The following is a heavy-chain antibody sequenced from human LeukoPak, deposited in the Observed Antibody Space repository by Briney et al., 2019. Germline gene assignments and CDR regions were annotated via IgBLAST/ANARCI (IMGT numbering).Heavy chain of an antibody. CDR3: ATKIVGATAGDY. CDR1: GFTFSSSW. Sequence: GESLRLSCVASGFTFSSSWMTWVRQAPGMGLERVANIKADGTGKYYVDSVRGRFSISRDNAKNSLYLELNSLRAEDTGVYCCATKIVGATAGDYWGQGTLVTVSS. CDR2: IKADGTGK. J-gene: IGHJ4*02. D-gene: IGHD1-26*01. V-gene: IGHV3-7*01.